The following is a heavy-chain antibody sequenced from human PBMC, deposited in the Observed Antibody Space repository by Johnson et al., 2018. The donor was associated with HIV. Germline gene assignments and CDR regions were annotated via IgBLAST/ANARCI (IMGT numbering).Heavy chain of an antibody. J-gene: IGHJ3*02. CDR2: IWHDGSNK. Sequence: QVQLVESGGGVVQPGRSLRLSCAASGFTLSNYGMHWVRQAPGKGLEWVAVIWHDGSNKYYADSVKGRFTISRDNATKSLFLQLNRLRAGDTAVYHCARGGTYNWSPDRIGKAFDIWGQGTTVTVSS. CDR1: GFTLSNYG. V-gene: IGHV3-33*01. CDR3: ARGGTYNWSPDRIGKAFDI. D-gene: IGHD1-20*01.